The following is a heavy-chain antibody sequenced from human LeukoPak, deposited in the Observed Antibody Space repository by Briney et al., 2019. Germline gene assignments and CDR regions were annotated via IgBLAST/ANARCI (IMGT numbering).Heavy chain of an antibody. J-gene: IGHJ4*02. CDR2: IIPIFGTA. Sequence: SVKVSCKASGGTFSSYAISWVRQAPGQGLEWMGGIIPIFGTANYAQKFQGRVTITTDESTSTAYMELSSLRSEDTAAYYCASARYFDRHGFDYWGQGTLVTVSS. D-gene: IGHD3-9*01. V-gene: IGHV1-69*05. CDR1: GGTFSSYA. CDR3: ASARYFDRHGFDY.